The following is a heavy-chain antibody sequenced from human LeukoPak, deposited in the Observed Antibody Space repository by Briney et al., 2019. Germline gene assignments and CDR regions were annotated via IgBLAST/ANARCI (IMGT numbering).Heavy chain of an antibody. CDR2: INWNGGST. V-gene: IGHV3-20*04. CDR1: GFTFDDYG. D-gene: IGHD3-9*01. CDR3: AKVTRYFDPFDY. J-gene: IGHJ4*02. Sequence: GGSLRLSCAASGFTFDDYGMSWVRQAPGKGLEWVSGINWNGGSTGYADSVKGRFTISRDNAKNSLYLQMNSLRAEDTALYYCAKVTRYFDPFDYWGQGTLVTVSS.